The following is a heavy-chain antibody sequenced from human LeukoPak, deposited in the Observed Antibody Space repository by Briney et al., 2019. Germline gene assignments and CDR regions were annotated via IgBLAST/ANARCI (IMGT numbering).Heavy chain of an antibody. D-gene: IGHD3-22*01. Sequence: GGSLRLSCAVSGFTLGSYWMHWVRQAPGQGLAWVSRVNTDGSSTTYAESVKGRFTISKDNAKNSLYLQMNSLRAEDTAVYYCARDSHYYDSSGYLDYWGQGTLVTVSS. CDR1: GFTLGSYW. CDR3: ARDSHYYDSSGYLDY. V-gene: IGHV3-74*01. CDR2: VNTDGSST. J-gene: IGHJ4*02.